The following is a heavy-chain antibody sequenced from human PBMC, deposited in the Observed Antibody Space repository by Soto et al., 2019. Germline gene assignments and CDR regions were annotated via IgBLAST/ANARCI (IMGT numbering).Heavy chain of an antibody. J-gene: IGHJ4*01. CDR3: ARDGGSIRAYDY. Sequence: QVQLQQWGAGLLKPSETLSLTCAVYGGSFSGYYWSWIRQPPGKGLEWIGEINHSGSTNYNPSLKSRVTISVDTSKNQFSLKLSSVTAADTAVYYCARDGGSIRAYDYWGHGTLVTVSS. V-gene: IGHV4-34*01. D-gene: IGHD1-26*01. CDR1: GGSFSGYY. CDR2: INHSGST.